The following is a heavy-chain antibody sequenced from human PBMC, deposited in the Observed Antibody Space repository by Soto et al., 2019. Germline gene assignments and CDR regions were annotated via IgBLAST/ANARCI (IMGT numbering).Heavy chain of an antibody. Sequence: EVQLVESGGGLVKPGGSLRLSFAASGFTFSNAWMSWVRQAPGKGLEWVGRIKSKTDGGTTDYAAPAKGRFTISRDNSKNTLYLQMNSLKTEDTAVYYCTTDSLVLRFVDWAFDLWGQGTLVNVSS. CDR2: IKSKTDGGTT. CDR1: GFTFSNAW. CDR3: TTDSLVLRFVDWAFDL. V-gene: IGHV3-15*01. J-gene: IGHJ5*02. D-gene: IGHD3-3*01.